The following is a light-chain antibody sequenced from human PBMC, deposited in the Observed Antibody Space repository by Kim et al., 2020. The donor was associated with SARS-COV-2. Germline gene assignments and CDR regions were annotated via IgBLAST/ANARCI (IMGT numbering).Light chain of an antibody. CDR3: QSYDDTSLWV. CDR2: DTN. CDR1: SGSIDSNS. J-gene: IGLJ3*02. V-gene: IGLV6-57*01. Sequence: NFMLTQPHSLSESPGKTVTISCTRTSGSIDSNSVQWFQQRPGSSPTTLISDTNRRFSGVPDRFSGSFDRSSNSASLTISGLMPEDEAYYYCQSYDDTSLWVFGGGTKLTVL.